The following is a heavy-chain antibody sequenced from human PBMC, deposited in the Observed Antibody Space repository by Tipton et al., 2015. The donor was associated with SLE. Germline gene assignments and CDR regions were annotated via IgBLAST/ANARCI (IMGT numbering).Heavy chain of an antibody. Sequence: TLSLTCTVSGGSISSYYWSWIRQPPGKGLEWIGYIYYSGSTNYNPSLKSRVTISVDRSKNQFSLKLSSVTAADTAVYYCARAGDSRDFDGFDIWGQGTMVTVSS. V-gene: IGHV4-59*12. J-gene: IGHJ3*02. D-gene: IGHD6-13*01. CDR1: GGSISSYY. CDR3: ARAGDSRDFDGFDI. CDR2: IYYSGST.